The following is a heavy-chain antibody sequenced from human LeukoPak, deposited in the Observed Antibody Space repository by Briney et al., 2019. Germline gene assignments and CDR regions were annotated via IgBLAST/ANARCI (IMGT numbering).Heavy chain of an antibody. CDR2: ISGSGGST. D-gene: IGHD1-26*01. CDR1: GFTFSSYA. J-gene: IGHJ6*02. V-gene: IGHV3-23*01. Sequence: GGSLRLSCAASGFTFSSYAMSWVRQAPGKGLEWVSAISGSGGSTYYADSVKGRFTISRDNSKNTLYLQMSSLRAEDTAVYYCAKDQGFGGSSSSYYYGMDVWGQGTTVTVSS. CDR3: AKDQGFGGSSSSYYYGMDV.